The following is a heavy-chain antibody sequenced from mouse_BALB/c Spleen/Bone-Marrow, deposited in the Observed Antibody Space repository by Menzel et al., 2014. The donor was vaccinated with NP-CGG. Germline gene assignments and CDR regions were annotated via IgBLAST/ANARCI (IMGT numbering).Heavy chain of an antibody. CDR1: GYTFTSYY. D-gene: IGHD1-2*01. CDR2: INPSNGGT. J-gene: IGHJ3*01. Sequence: VQLQQSGAELVKPGASVKLSCKASGYTFTSYYMYWVKQRPGQGLEWIGEINPSNGGTNFNEKFKSKATLTVDESSSTAYMQLSSLTFEDSAIYYCTRPYYGYVGYAYWGQGTQVTVSA. V-gene: IGHV1S81*02. CDR3: TRPYYGYVGYAY.